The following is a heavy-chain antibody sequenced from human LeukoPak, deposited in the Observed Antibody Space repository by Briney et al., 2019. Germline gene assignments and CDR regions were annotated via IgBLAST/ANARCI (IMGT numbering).Heavy chain of an antibody. J-gene: IGHJ6*03. D-gene: IGHD6-6*01. V-gene: IGHV1-46*01. Sequence: ASVKVSCKASGYTFTSYYMHWVRQAPGQGLEWMGIINPSGGSTSYAQKFQGRVTMTRDTSTSTVYMEPSSLRSEDTAVYYCARDPYSSSSGYYYMDVWGKGTTVTVSS. CDR3: ARDPYSSSSGYYYMDV. CDR2: INPSGGST. CDR1: GYTFTSYY.